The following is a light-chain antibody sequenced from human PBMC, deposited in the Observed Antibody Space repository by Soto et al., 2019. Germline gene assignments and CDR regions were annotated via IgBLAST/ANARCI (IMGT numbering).Light chain of an antibody. Sequence: EIVLTQSPGTLSLSPGERATLSCRASQSVSSSYLAWYQQKPGQAPRLLIYGASSRATGFPDRFSGSGSGTDFTLTISRLEPEDFAVYYCQQYGSSRTFGPGTKVDIK. V-gene: IGKV3-20*01. CDR3: QQYGSSRT. CDR2: GAS. J-gene: IGKJ3*01. CDR1: QSVSSSY.